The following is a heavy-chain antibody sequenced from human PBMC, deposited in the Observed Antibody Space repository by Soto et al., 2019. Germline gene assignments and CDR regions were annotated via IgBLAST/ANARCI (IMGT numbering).Heavy chain of an antibody. D-gene: IGHD3-22*01. J-gene: IGHJ5*02. Sequence: RSLTCTVSGGSISSGGYYLSWIRQHPGTGLEWIGYIYYSGSTYYNPSLKSRVTISVDTSKNQFSLKLSSVTAADTAAYYCARERCYEGSSGYYYANWFDPWGQGTLVTVSS. CDR3: ARERCYEGSSGYYYANWFDP. CDR1: GGSISSGGYY. V-gene: IGHV4-31*03. CDR2: IYYSGST.